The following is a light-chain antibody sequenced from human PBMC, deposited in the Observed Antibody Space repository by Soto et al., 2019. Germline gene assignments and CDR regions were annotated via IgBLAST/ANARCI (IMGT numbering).Light chain of an antibody. CDR2: RAS. J-gene: IGKJ1*01. CDR3: QQYKSYPWT. CDR1: RSIDGW. Sequence: DIPMTQSPSTLSASVGDSVTITCRAIRSIDGWLAWYQQKPGKAPKFLIHRASSLKIGVPSRFSGSGSGTEFTLTISSRQPDDFATYYCQQYKSYPWTFGQGTKVEIK. V-gene: IGKV1-5*03.